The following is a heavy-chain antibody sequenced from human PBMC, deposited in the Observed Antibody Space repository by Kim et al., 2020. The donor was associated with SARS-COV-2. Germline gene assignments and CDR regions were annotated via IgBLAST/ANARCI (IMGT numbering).Heavy chain of an antibody. D-gene: IGHD1-1*01. J-gene: IGHJ3*02. V-gene: IGHV3-73*01. Sequence: VKGRFNLSRDDSRNTAYLQMNGLKTEDTAVYYCTRIPATTLAFWDAFDIWGQGTMVTVSS. CDR3: TRIPATTLAFWDAFDI.